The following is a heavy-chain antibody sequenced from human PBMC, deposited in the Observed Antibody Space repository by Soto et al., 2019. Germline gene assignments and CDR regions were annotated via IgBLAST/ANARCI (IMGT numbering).Heavy chain of an antibody. Sequence: EVQLVESGGGLVQPGTSLRLSCKASGFTFDDFAMFWVRQIPGGGLEWVSGINWNGDRIEYAESVKGRFTISRDNAKNSLDLQMLSLRPDETGLYYCAKGGTELLLNYYFDFWGQGTLVSVSS. D-gene: IGHD2-21*02. J-gene: IGHJ4*02. CDR1: GFTFDDFA. CDR2: INWNGDRI. V-gene: IGHV3-9*01. CDR3: AKGGTELLLNYYFDF.